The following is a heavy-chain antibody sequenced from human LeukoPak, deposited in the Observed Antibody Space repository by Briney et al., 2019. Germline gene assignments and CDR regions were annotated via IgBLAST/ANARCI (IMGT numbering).Heavy chain of an antibody. CDR2: INPNSGGT. Sequence: ASVKVSCKASGYTFTCYYMHWVRQAPGQGLEWMGWINPNSGGTNYAQKFQGRVTLTRDTSVTTAYMELSWLRSDDTAVYYCAKRSNWSDNYFDPWGQGTLVTVSS. D-gene: IGHD6-13*01. V-gene: IGHV1-2*02. J-gene: IGHJ5*02. CDR1: GYTFTCYY. CDR3: AKRSNWSDNYFDP.